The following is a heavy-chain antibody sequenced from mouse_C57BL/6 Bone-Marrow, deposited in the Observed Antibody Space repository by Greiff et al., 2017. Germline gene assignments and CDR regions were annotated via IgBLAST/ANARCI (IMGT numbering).Heavy chain of an antibody. D-gene: IGHD2-4*01. CDR3: AGGLRRYWYFDV. Sequence: QVQLQQPGAELVKPGASVKMSCKASGYTFTSYWITWVKQRPGQGLEWIGDIYPGSGSTNYNEKFKSKATLTVDTSSSTAYMQLSSLTSEDSAVYDCAGGLRRYWYFDVWGTGTTVTVSS. J-gene: IGHJ1*03. CDR1: GYTFTSYW. V-gene: IGHV1-55*01. CDR2: IYPGSGST.